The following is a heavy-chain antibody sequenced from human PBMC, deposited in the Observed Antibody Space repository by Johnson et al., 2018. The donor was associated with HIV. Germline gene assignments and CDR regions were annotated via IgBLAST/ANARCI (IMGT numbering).Heavy chain of an antibody. CDR1: GFTFDDYA. CDR3: AKDRHSSHYSPDYGFDS. D-gene: IGHD3-22*01. J-gene: IGHJ3*02. V-gene: IGHV3-9*01. Sequence: VESGGGLVKPGGSLRLSCAASGFTFDDYAMHWVRQTPGKGLEWVSGISWNSGSIGYVDSVKGRFTISRDNTKNSLYLQMNSLRIEDTALYYCAKDRHSSHYSPDYGFDSWGQGTMVTVSS. CDR2: ISWNSGSI.